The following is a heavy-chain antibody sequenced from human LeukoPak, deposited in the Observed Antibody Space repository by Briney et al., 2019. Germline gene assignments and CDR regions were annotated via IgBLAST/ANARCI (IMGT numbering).Heavy chain of an antibody. CDR1: GFTFSDYY. Sequence: PGGSLRLSCAASGFTFSDYYMSWIRQAPGKGLEWVSYISSSGSTIYYADSVKGRFTISRDNAKNSLYLQMNSLRAEDTAVYYCARESYCSGTSCYGGDYWGQGTLVTVSS. CDR3: ARESYCSGTSCYGGDY. J-gene: IGHJ4*02. D-gene: IGHD2-2*01. CDR2: ISSSGSTI. V-gene: IGHV3-11*01.